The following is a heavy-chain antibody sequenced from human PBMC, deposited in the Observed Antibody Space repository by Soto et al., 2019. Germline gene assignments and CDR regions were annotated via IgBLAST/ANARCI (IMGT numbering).Heavy chain of an antibody. CDR1: GYTFTSYG. CDR3: AARLEWELLHTTEFDI. J-gene: IGHJ3*02. CDR2: ISAYNGNT. V-gene: IGHV1-18*04. D-gene: IGHD1-26*01. Sequence: ASVKVSCKASGYTFTSYGISWVRQAPGQGLEWMGWISAYNGNTNYAQKLQGRVTMTTDTSTSTAYMELRSLRSDHTAVYYCAARLEWELLHTTEFDIWGQGTMVTVSS.